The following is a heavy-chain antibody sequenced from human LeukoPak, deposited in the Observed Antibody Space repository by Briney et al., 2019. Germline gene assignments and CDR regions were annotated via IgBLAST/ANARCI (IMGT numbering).Heavy chain of an antibody. CDR3: VKGYRARRPTLPYAFGI. Sequence: AGGSLRLSCAASTFTFDDYDMHWVRQAPGKGLEWVSGISWNSGIIDYADSVKGRFTISRDNAKNSLYLQMNSLRTEDTALYYCVKGYRARRPTLPYAFGIWGQRTLVTVSA. V-gene: IGHV3-9*01. J-gene: IGHJ3*02. CDR2: ISWNSGII. CDR1: TFTFDDYD. D-gene: IGHD2-15*01.